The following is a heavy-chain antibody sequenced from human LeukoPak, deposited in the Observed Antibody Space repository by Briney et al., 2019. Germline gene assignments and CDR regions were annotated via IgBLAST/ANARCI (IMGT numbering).Heavy chain of an antibody. J-gene: IGHJ4*02. CDR2: IIPIFGTA. CDR3: ARGYDYVWGSTDY. CDR1: GGTFSSYA. Sequence: GASVKVSCKASGGTFSSYAISWVRQAPGQGLEWMGGIIPIFGTANYAQKFQGRVTITADESTSTAYMELSSLRSEDTAVYYCARGYDYVWGSTDYWGQGTLVTVSS. V-gene: IGHV1-69*13. D-gene: IGHD3-16*01.